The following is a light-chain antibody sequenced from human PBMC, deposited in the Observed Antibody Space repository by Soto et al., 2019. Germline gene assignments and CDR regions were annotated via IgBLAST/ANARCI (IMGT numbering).Light chain of an antibody. V-gene: IGKV1-5*03. J-gene: IGKJ1*01. Sequence: DIQMTQSPSTLSASVGDRVTITCRASQSISSWLAWYQQKPGKAPKVLIYRASSLESGVPSRFSGSESGTEFTITISSLQPDDFATYYCQQYNSYSWTFGQGTKVEIK. CDR3: QQYNSYSWT. CDR1: QSISSW. CDR2: RAS.